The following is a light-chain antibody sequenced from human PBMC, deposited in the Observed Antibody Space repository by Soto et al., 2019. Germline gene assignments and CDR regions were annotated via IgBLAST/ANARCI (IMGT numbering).Light chain of an antibody. CDR3: SSYTNSSTLVG. CDR1: SSDVGGYNF. V-gene: IGLV2-14*01. CDR2: EVS. Sequence: QSALTQPASVSGSPGQSITISCTGTSSDVGGYNFVSWYQHHPGKAPKLIIYEVSNRPSGVSNRFSASKSVNTASLTISGLQAEDEADYYCSSYTNSSTLVGFGGGTKLTVL. J-gene: IGLJ2*01.